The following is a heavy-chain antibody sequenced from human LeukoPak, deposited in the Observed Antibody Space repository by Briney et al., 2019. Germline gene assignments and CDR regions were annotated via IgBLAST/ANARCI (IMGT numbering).Heavy chain of an antibody. CDR3: ARVGDDATGTTLHYYYYGMDV. D-gene: IGHD1-7*01. Sequence: PSQTLSLTCTVSGGSISSGGYYWSWIRQHPGKGLEWIGYIYYSGSTYYNPSLKSRVTISVDTSKNQFSLKLSSVTAADTAVYYCARVGDDATGTTLHYYYYGMDVWGQGTTVTVSS. CDR1: GGSISSGGYY. CDR2: IYYSGST. J-gene: IGHJ6*02. V-gene: IGHV4-31*03.